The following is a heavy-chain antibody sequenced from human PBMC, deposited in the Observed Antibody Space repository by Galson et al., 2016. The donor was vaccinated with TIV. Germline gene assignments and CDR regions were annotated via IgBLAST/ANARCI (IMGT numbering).Heavy chain of an antibody. Sequence: SLRLSCAVSGFIFSDYDMHWVRQAPGKGLEWVAVISYDGSNKFYGTSVKGRVTIARDNSKNMLYLQVNSLRPEDTALYYCAKYRGAKGCTTTSCYVMDIWGQGTTVIVTS. D-gene: IGHD2-2*01. V-gene: IGHV3-30*18. CDR2: ISYDGSNK. CDR1: GFIFSDYD. CDR3: AKYRGAKGCTTTSCYVMDI. J-gene: IGHJ6*02.